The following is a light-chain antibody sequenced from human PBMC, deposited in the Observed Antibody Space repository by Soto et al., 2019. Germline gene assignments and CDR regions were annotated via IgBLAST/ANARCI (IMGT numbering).Light chain of an antibody. J-gene: IGKJ1*01. CDR3: QHYNSYSEA. Sequence: DIQMTQSPSSLSASFVDRVTITCRASQSISNYLNWYQQKPGKAPNLLIYAASSLQSGVPSRFSGSGSGTEFTLTISSLQPDDFATYYCQHYNSYSEAFGQGTKVDI. V-gene: IGKV1-16*01. CDR1: QSISNY. CDR2: AAS.